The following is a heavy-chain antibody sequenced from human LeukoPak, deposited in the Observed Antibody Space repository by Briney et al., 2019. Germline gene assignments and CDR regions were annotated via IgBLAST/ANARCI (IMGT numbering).Heavy chain of an antibody. D-gene: IGHD5-18*01. Sequence: SGGSLRLSCAASGFIFSNYAMSWARQAPGKGLEWVSANSGSGGSTYYADSVKGRFTISRDNSKSTLHLPVNSLRADDTAVYYCTKGTIWLPFDYWGQGTLVTVSS. J-gene: IGHJ4*02. CDR1: GFIFSNYA. CDR3: TKGTIWLPFDY. CDR2: NSGSGGST. V-gene: IGHV3-23*01.